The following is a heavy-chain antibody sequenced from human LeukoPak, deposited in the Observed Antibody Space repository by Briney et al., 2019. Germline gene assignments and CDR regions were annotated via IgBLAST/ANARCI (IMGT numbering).Heavy chain of an antibody. CDR2: MNPDNGGT. CDR3: ARGNGYFFDY. J-gene: IGHJ4*02. V-gene: IGHV1-2*06. Sequence: GASVKVSCRASGYTFTGDYVHWVRQAPGQGLEWMGRMNPDNGGTDFAQRFQGRVTMTRDTCITTAYLGVSSLRSDDTAVYYCARGNGYFFDYWGQGTPVTVSS. D-gene: IGHD5-24*01. CDR1: GYTFTGDY.